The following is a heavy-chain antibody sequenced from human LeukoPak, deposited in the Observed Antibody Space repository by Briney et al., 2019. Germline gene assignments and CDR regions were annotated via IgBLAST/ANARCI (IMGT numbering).Heavy chain of an antibody. D-gene: IGHD1-7*01. CDR3: ARGRKLLSYYYYYMDV. CDR1: GGSFSGYY. CDR2: INHSGST. V-gene: IGHV4-34*01. Sequence: SETLSLTCGVYGGSFSGYYWSWIRQPPGKGLEWIGEINHSGSTNYNPSLKSRVTISVDTSKNQFSLKLSSVTAADTAVYYCARGRKLLSYYYYYMDVWGKGTTVTVSS. J-gene: IGHJ6*03.